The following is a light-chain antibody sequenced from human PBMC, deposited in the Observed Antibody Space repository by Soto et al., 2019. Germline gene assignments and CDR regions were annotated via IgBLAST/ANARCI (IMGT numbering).Light chain of an antibody. V-gene: IGKV1-8*01. CDR3: KQYYSYPRA. CDR1: QGISSY. Sequence: AIRMPQSPSSLSASTGDSVPISCRASQGISSYLAWYQKKPGKATKLLIYAASTLQSGVPSRFSGSGSGTDFTLTISCLQSEEFATYYCKQYYSYPRAVGQGTKVDIK. CDR2: AAS. J-gene: IGKJ1*01.